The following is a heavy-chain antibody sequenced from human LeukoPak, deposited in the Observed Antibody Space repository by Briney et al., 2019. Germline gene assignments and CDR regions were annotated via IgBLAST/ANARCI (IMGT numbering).Heavy chain of an antibody. D-gene: IGHD2-15*01. Sequence: PSETLSLTCTVSGYSITSDYYWGWIRQPPGKGLEWIGAMYHSGSTYYNPSLKSRVTISVDTSKNQFSLKLSSMTAADTAVYYCARARGWSLTWFDYWGQGTLVTVSS. J-gene: IGHJ4*02. CDR1: GYSITSDYY. V-gene: IGHV4-38-2*02. CDR3: ARARGWSLTWFDY. CDR2: MYHSGST.